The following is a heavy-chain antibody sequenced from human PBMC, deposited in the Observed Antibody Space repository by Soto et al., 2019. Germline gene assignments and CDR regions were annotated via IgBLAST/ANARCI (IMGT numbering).Heavy chain of an antibody. J-gene: IGHJ6*02. CDR2: IYYSGST. CDR3: ARRLLDQLLPGYYGMDV. Sequence: QLQLQESGPGLVKPSETLSLTCTVSGGSISSSSYYWGWIRQPPGKGLEWIGSIYYSGSTYYNPSLKSRVTISVDTSKNQFSLKLSSVTAADTAVYYCARRLLDQLLPGYYGMDVWGQGTTVTVSS. V-gene: IGHV4-39*01. D-gene: IGHD2-2*01. CDR1: GGSISSSSYY.